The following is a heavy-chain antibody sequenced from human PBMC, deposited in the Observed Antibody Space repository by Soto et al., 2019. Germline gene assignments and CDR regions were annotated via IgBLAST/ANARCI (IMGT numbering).Heavy chain of an antibody. V-gene: IGHV1-3*01. CDR1: GYTFTSYA. CDR2: INAGNGNT. D-gene: IGHD3-22*01. CDR3: ARDYYDSSGYSDDFDI. J-gene: IGHJ3*02. Sequence: ASVKVSCKASGYTFTSYAMHWVRQAPGQRLEWMGWINAGNGNTKYSQKFQGRVTITRDTSASTAYMELSSLRSEDTAVYYCARDYYDSSGYSDDFDIWGQGTMVTVSS.